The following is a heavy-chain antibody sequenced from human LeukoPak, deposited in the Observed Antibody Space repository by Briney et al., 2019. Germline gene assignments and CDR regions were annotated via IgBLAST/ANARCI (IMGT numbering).Heavy chain of an antibody. D-gene: IGHD3-10*01. V-gene: IGHV3-23*01. CDR3: AKAGGSGSYGLHYGMDV. J-gene: IGHJ6*02. CDR2: ISGSGGST. Sequence: HSGGSLRLSCAAPGFTFSSYAMSWVRQAPGKGLEWVSAISGSGGSTYYADSVKGRFTISRDNSKNTLYLQMNSLRAEDTAVYYCAKAGGSGSYGLHYGMDVWGQGTTVTVSS. CDR1: GFTFSSYA.